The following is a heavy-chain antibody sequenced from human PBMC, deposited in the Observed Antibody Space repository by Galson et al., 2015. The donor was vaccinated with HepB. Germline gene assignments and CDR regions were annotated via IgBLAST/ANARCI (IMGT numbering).Heavy chain of an antibody. Sequence: SLRLSCAVSGFTVYNNYMSWVRQAPGKGLEWVSLIYSGGSTHYADSVKGRFTISRDKSKNTLYLEMNSLKPEDTAVYYCARDPPGVAAAGSGYWGQGTLATVSS. CDR2: IYSGGST. D-gene: IGHD6-13*01. J-gene: IGHJ4*02. CDR1: GFTVYNNY. V-gene: IGHV3-66*02. CDR3: ARDPPGVAAAGSGY.